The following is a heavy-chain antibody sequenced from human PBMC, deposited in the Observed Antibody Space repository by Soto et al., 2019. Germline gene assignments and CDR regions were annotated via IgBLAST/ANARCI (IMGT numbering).Heavy chain of an antibody. CDR1: GFTFSDHY. J-gene: IGHJ3*02. V-gene: IGHV3-72*01. CDR3: ARALRDGYNLYYAFDI. CDR2: TRNKANSYTT. Sequence: GGSLRLSCAASGFTFSDHYMDWVRQAPGKGLEWVGRTRNKANSYTTEYAASVKGRFTISRDDSKNSLYLQMNSLKTEDTAVYYCARALRDGYNLYYAFDIWGQGTMVTVSS. D-gene: IGHD5-12*01.